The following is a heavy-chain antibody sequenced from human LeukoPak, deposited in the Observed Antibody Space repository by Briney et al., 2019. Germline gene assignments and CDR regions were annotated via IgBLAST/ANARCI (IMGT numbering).Heavy chain of an antibody. CDR2: ISPVSGVA. D-gene: IGHD3-10*01. CDR3: ARGSGSNEWFDP. J-gene: IGHJ5*02. CDR1: GYTFTSYG. Sequence: SVKVSCKASGYTFTSYGISWVRQAPGQGLEWMGGISPVSGVASPAQNFQDRVTISLDESANTVYMELRSLRFDDTAVYFCARGSGSNEWFDPWGQGTLVTVSS. V-gene: IGHV1-69*13.